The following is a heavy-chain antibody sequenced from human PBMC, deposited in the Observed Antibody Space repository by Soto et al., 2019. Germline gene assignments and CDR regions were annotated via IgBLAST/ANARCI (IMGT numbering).Heavy chain of an antibody. CDR1: GFTFSSYS. CDR3: ARVAYYYDSSGYGGLDY. V-gene: IGHV3-48*02. J-gene: IGHJ4*02. CDR2: ISSSSSTI. Sequence: EVQLVESGGGLVQPGGSLRLSCAASGFTFSSYSMNWVRQAPGKGLEWVSYISSSSSTIYYADSVKGRFTISRDNAKNSLYRQMNSLRDEDTAVYYCARVAYYYDSSGYGGLDYWGQGTLVTVSS. D-gene: IGHD3-22*01.